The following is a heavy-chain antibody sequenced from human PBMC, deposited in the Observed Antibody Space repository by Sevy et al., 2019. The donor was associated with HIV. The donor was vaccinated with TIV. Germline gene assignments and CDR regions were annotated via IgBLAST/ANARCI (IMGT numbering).Heavy chain of an antibody. CDR2: FDPEDGET. D-gene: IGHD5-12*01. Sequence: ASVKVSCKVSGYTLTKLSMHWVRQAPGKGLEWMGGFDPEDGETIYAQKFQGRVTMTEDTSTDTAYMELSSLRTEDTAVYYCATPKDGGYDYESLDIWGQGTMVTVSS. CDR1: GYTLTKLS. J-gene: IGHJ3*02. CDR3: ATPKDGGYDYESLDI. V-gene: IGHV1-24*01.